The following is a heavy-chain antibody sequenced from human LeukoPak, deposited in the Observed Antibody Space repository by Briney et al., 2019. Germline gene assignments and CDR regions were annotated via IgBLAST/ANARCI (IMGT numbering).Heavy chain of an antibody. CDR1: GFTFRNYW. V-gene: IGHV3-7*03. J-gene: IGHJ4*02. D-gene: IGHD2-21*02. Sequence: GGSLRLSCTASGFTFRNYWMSWVRQAPGKGLEWVANIKEDGSEKYYVDSVKGRFIISRDNAKNSLYLQMNSLRAEDTAVYYCANLRLLGFDSWGQGTLVTVSS. CDR3: ANLRLLGFDS. CDR2: IKEDGSEK.